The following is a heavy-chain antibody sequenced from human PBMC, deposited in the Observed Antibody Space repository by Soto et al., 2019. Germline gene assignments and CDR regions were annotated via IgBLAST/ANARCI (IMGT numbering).Heavy chain of an antibody. CDR3: ARHVPLNKMLRGVPLDF. CDR2: IYPGDSDV. Sequence: PGESLKISCEASEYTFTKYWIGWVRQMPGKDLEWMGIIYPGDSDVRYSPSFQGHVTISADKSINTVYLEWSSLKPSDSATYFCARHVPLNKMLRGVPLDFWSQGTRVTGSS. V-gene: IGHV5-51*01. D-gene: IGHD3-10*01. CDR1: EYTFTKYW. J-gene: IGHJ4*01.